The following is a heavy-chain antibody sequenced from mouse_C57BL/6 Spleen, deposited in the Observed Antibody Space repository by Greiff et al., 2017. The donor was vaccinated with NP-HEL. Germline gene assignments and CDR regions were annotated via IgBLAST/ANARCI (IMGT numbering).Heavy chain of an antibody. CDR3: TRDSSGYVGWFAY. Sequence: VQLQQPGAELVRPGSSVKLSCKASGYTFTSYWMHWVKQRPIQGLEWIGNIDPSDSETHYNQKFKDKATLTVDKSSSTAYMQLSSLTSEDSAVYYCTRDSSGYVGWFAYWGQGPLVTVSA. CDR1: GYTFTSYW. D-gene: IGHD3-2*02. J-gene: IGHJ3*01. CDR2: IDPSDSET. V-gene: IGHV1-52*01.